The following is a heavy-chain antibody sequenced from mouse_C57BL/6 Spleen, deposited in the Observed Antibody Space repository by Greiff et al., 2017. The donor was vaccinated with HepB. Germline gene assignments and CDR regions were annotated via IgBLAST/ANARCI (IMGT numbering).Heavy chain of an antibody. CDR2: ISDGGSYT. CDR3: VRDPEGRYYAMDY. CDR1: GFTFSSYA. D-gene: IGHD3-3*01. Sequence: EVMLVESGGGLVKPGGSLKLSCAASGFTFSSYAMSWVRQTPEKRLEWVATISDGGSYTYYPDNVKGRFTISRDNAKNNLYLQMSHLKSEDTAMYYCVRDPEGRYYAMDYWGQGTSVTVSS. V-gene: IGHV5-4*01. J-gene: IGHJ4*01.